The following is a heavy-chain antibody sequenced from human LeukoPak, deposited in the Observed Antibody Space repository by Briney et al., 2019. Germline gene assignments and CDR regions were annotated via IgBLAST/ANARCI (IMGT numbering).Heavy chain of an antibody. J-gene: IGHJ4*02. CDR1: GFALSTSAVG. CDR3: ARYGWGSYYDY. Sequence: SGPTLVKPTQTLTLTCTFSGFALSTSAVGVGWIRQPPGKALEWLALIYWDDDKRYSPSLQSRLTSTKDTSKNQLVLTMTNMDPVDTATYSCARYGWGSYYDYWGQGTLVTVSS. D-gene: IGHD3-10*01. CDR2: IYWDDDK. V-gene: IGHV2-5*02.